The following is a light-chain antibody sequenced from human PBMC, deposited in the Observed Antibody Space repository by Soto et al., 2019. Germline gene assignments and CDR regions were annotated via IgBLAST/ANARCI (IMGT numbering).Light chain of an antibody. CDR2: NNN. Sequence: QLVLTQPPSASGTPGQRVTISCSGSSSNIGSNTVNWYQQLPGTAPKLLIYNNNQRPSGVPDRFSGSKSGTSASLAISGLQSEDEAHYYCAAWDDSLNGLVFGTGTKVTVL. CDR1: SSNIGSNT. J-gene: IGLJ1*01. V-gene: IGLV1-44*01. CDR3: AAWDDSLNGLV.